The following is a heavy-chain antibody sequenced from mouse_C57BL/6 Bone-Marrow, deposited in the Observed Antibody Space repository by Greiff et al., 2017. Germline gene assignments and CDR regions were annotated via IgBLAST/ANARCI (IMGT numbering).Heavy chain of an antibody. J-gene: IGHJ3*01. V-gene: IGHV1-4*01. Sequence: VKLMESGAELARPGASVKMSCKASGYTFTSYTMHWVKQRPGQGLEWIGYINPSSGYTKYNQKFKDKATLTADKSSSTAYMQLSSLTSEDSAVYYCAGWLLAWFAYWGQGTLVTVSA. D-gene: IGHD2-3*01. CDR2: INPSSGYT. CDR1: GYTFTSYT. CDR3: AGWLLAWFAY.